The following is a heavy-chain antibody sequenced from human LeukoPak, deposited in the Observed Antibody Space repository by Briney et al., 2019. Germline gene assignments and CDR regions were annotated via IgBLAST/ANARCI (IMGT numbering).Heavy chain of an antibody. D-gene: IGHD6-6*01. Sequence: SETLSLTCTVSGGSISSSSYYWGWIRQPPGKGLEWIGSIYYSGSTYYNPSLKSRVTISVDTSKNQFSLKLSSVTAADTAVYYCARARIAARQLGFDYWGQGTLVTVSS. V-gene: IGHV4-39*07. CDR1: GGSISSSSYY. CDR3: ARARIAARQLGFDY. CDR2: IYYSGST. J-gene: IGHJ4*02.